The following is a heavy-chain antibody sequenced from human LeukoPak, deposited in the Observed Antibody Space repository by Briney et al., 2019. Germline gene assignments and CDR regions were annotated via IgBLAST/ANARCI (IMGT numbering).Heavy chain of an antibody. CDR1: GFSFSNYE. CDR2: ISPSGTVI. CDR3: ARAGYYMDV. Sequence: GGSLRLSCAASGFSFSNYEMTWVRQAPGKGLEWLSYISPSGTVIYYADSVKGRFTISRDNAKNSLYLQMNSLTAEDTAVYYCARAGYYMDVWGKGTTVTVSS. V-gene: IGHV3-48*03. J-gene: IGHJ6*03.